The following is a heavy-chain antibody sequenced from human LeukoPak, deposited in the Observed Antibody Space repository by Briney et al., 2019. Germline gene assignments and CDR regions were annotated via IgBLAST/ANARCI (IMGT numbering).Heavy chain of an antibody. CDR3: ATMVQGIYTYFGS. Sequence: SETLSLTCTVSGGSISSYYWSWVRQPPGEGTLEWIGYIYYSGSTNYNPSLKSRVTMSVDTSKNQLSLKLSSVTAADTAVYYCATMVQGIYTYFGSWGQGNLVAVSS. V-gene: IGHV4-59*13. CDR2: IYYSGST. D-gene: IGHD3-10*01. CDR1: GGSISSYY. J-gene: IGHJ4*02.